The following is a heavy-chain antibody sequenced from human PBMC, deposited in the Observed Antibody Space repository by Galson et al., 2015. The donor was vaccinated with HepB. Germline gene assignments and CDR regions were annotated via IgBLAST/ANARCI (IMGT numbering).Heavy chain of an antibody. CDR1: GGSISSSSYY. Sequence: ETLSLTCTVSGGSISSSSYYWGWIRQPPGKGLEWIGSIYYSGSTYYNPSLKSRVTISVDTSKNQFSLKLSSVTAADTAVYYCARHEDGGNSPRGPLYPAWFDPWGQGTLVTVSS. CDR2: IYYSGST. V-gene: IGHV4-39*01. CDR3: ARHEDGGNSPRGPLYPAWFDP. D-gene: IGHD4-23*01. J-gene: IGHJ5*02.